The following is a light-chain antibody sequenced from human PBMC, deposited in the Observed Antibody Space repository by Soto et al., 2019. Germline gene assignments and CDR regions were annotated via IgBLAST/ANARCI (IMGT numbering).Light chain of an antibody. CDR3: QQHVRSPRT. V-gene: IGKV1-39*01. CDR2: AAS. CDR1: QTISNF. Sequence: DIQLTQSPSSLSASVGDSVTITCRASQTISNFLNWYQLKPGRAPKLLISAASSLQSGVPSRFSGSGSGTDFTLTISRLEPEDFAVYYCQQHVRSPRTFGQGTKVDIK. J-gene: IGKJ2*01.